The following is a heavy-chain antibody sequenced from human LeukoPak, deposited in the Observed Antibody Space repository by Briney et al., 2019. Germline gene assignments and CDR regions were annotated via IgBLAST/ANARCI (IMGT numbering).Heavy chain of an antibody. CDR3: ARHDVAGATTDYFQH. Sequence: SETLSLTCTVSGGSISSYYWSWIRQPPGKGPEWIGYIYHSGSTRYNPSLKSRVTISVDTSRNQISLKLGSVTTADTAVYYCARHDVAGATTDYFQHWGQGTLVTVSS. V-gene: IGHV4-59*08. D-gene: IGHD1-26*01. CDR1: GGSISSYY. CDR2: IYHSGST. J-gene: IGHJ1*01.